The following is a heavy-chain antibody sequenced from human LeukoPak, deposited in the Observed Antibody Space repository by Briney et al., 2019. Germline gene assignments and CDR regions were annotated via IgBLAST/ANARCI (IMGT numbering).Heavy chain of an antibody. CDR2: IYYSGST. V-gene: IGHV4-59*01. J-gene: IGHJ5*02. CDR3: ARSGVDYGSGSYYNVWFDP. D-gene: IGHD3-10*01. Sequence: SETLPLTCTVSGGSISSYYWSWIRQPPGKGLEWIGYIYYSGSTNYNPSLKSRVTISVDTSKNQFSLKLSSVTAADTAVYYCARSGVDYGSGSYYNVWFDPWGQGTLVTVSS. CDR1: GGSISSYY.